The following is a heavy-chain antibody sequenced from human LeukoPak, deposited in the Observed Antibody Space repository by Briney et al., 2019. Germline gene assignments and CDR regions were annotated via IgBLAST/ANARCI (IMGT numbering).Heavy chain of an antibody. CDR1: GFTFSSYW. V-gene: IGHV4-34*01. CDR2: INHSGST. Sequence: GSLRLSCAASGFTFSSYWMSWVRQAPGKGLEWIGEINHSGSTDYNPSLKSRVTISVDTSKNQFSLKLSSVTAADTAVYYCARRVVRYCSSTSCYARRTNWFDPWGQGTLVTVSS. CDR3: ARRVVRYCSSTSCYARRTNWFDP. D-gene: IGHD2-2*01. J-gene: IGHJ5*02.